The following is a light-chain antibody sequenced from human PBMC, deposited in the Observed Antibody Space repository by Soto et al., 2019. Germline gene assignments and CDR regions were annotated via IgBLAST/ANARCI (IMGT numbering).Light chain of an antibody. CDR3: QQTYSIPLT. Sequence: DIQMTQSPSSLSASVGDRVTITCRASQNIRNYLVWYQQKADKAPNLLIYAASSLQSGVPSRFSGSGSGTDFTLTISSLKPEDFATYYCQQTYSIPLTFGQGTKVDI. CDR1: QNIRNY. J-gene: IGKJ1*01. V-gene: IGKV1-39*01. CDR2: AAS.